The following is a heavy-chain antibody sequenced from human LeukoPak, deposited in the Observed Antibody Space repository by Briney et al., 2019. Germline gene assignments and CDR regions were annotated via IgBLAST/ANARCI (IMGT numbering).Heavy chain of an antibody. D-gene: IGHD3-22*01. CDR1: GFLVSNNY. J-gene: IGHJ4*02. V-gene: IGHV3-53*01. CDR2: IYRGGST. Sequence: PGGSLRLSCAASGFLVSNNYVSWVRQAPGKGLEWVSIIYRGGSTYSADSVKDGFTVSSDNSKNTFYLQMNSLRAEDTAVYYCARGCDSGGSYAIWAFDYWGQGTLVTVSS. CDR3: ARGCDSGGSYAIWAFDY.